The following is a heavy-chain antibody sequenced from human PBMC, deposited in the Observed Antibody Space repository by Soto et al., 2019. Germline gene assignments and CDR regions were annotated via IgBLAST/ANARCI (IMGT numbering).Heavy chain of an antibody. D-gene: IGHD3-22*01. CDR1: GGYISGGYYS. V-gene: IGHV4-30-2*01. CDR2: IYNSGST. CDR3: ARKWLLYYGMDV. Sequence: SETLSLTCAVSGGYISGGYYSWSWIRQPPGKGLEWIGFIYNSGSTYYNSSLKSRVTISVDRSKNHFSLKLSSVTAADTAVYYCARKWLLYYGMDVWGQGTTVTVSS. J-gene: IGHJ6*02.